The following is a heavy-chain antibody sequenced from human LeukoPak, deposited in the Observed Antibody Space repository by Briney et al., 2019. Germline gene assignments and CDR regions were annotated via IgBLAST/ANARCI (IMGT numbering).Heavy chain of an antibody. D-gene: IGHD5-18*01. CDR2: ISGSGANT. CDR3: AKRGGYDYGSHLDY. Sequence: PGGSQTLPCTTSGFTFSTNDVAWVRQAPGKGLEWVSSISGSGANTNYADSVKGRLTTSRDSYNNTLYLNMDRVRVDDTSVYFCAKRGGYDYGSHLDYWGQGALVTVSA. V-gene: IGHV3-23*01. J-gene: IGHJ4*02. CDR1: GFTFSTND.